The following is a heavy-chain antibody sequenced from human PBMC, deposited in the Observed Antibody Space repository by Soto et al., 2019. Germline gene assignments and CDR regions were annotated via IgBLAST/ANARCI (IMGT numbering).Heavy chain of an antibody. CDR2: IIPILGIA. V-gene: IGHV1-69*02. CDR1: GGTFSSYT. J-gene: IGHJ6*02. Sequence: QVQLVQSGAEVKKPGSSVKVSCKASGGTFSSYTISWVRQAPGQGLEWMGRIIPILGIANYAQKFQGRVTITADKSTSTAYMELSSLRSEDTAVYYCAVDTAMVSDYYYYAMDVWGQGTTVTVSS. D-gene: IGHD5-18*01. CDR3: AVDTAMVSDYYYYAMDV.